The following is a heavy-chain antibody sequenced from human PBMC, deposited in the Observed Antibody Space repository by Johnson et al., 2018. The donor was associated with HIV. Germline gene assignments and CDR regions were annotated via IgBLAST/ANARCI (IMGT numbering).Heavy chain of an antibody. V-gene: IGHV3-66*02. D-gene: IGHD5-18*01. CDR3: ARDFPLGYRWGNGFDI. CDR1: GFNVTGYY. Sequence: EQLVESGGGLVQPGGSLRLSCAASGFNVTGYYMSWVRQAPGKGLEWVPVIYSGVSAYYADSLKGRFTISRDTSNNTLYFQVNNLRIEDTAFYYCARDFPLGYRWGNGFDIWGQGTMVTVSS. CDR2: IYSGVSA. J-gene: IGHJ3*02.